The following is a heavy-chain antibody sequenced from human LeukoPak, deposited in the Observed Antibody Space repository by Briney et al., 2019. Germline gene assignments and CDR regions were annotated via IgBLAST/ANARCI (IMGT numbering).Heavy chain of an antibody. D-gene: IGHD3-22*01. CDR1: GGSFSGYY. Sequence: PSETLSFTCAVYGGSFSGYYWSWIRQPPGKGLEWIGEINHSGSTNYNPSLKSRVTISVDTSKNQFSLKLSSVTAADTAVYYCARTPYYYDSSGYQWAYFFDYWGQGTLVTVSS. CDR3: ARTPYYYDSSGYQWAYFFDY. CDR2: INHSGST. J-gene: IGHJ4*02. V-gene: IGHV4-34*01.